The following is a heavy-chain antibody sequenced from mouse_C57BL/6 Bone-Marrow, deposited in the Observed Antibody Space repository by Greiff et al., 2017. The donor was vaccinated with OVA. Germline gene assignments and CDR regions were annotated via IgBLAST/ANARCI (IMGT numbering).Heavy chain of an antibody. V-gene: IGHV1-55*01. CDR1: GYTFTSYW. CDR2: IYPGSGST. J-gene: IGHJ4*01. D-gene: IGHD2-1*01. CDR3: ARSLLSSYDYAMDY. Sequence: QVQLKQPGAELVKPGASVKMSCKASGYTFTSYWITWVKQRPGQGLEWIGDIYPGSGSTNYNEKFKSKATLTVDTSSSTAYMQLSSLTSEDSAVYYCARSLLSSYDYAMDYWGQGTSVTVSS.